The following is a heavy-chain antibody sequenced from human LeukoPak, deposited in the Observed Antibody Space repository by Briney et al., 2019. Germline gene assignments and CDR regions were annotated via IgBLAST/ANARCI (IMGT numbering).Heavy chain of an antibody. V-gene: IGHV3-74*01. CDR2: INSDGRII. CDR1: GFTFSSYA. D-gene: IGHD3-10*01. Sequence: GGSLRLSCSASGFTFSSYAMSWVRQAPGKGLEWVSHINSDGRIINYADSVKGRFTISRDNAKNTLYLQMNSLRVEDTAVYYCARGRGWYFDLWGRGTLVTVSS. CDR3: ARGRGWYFDL. J-gene: IGHJ2*01.